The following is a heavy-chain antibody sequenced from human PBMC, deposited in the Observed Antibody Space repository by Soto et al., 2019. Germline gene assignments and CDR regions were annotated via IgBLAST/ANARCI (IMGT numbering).Heavy chain of an antibody. Sequence: QVQLQESGPGLVKPSQTLSLTCTVSGGSISSGGYYWSWIRQHPGKGLEWIGYIYYSGSTYYNPSLKSRVTISVDPSKIQFSLKLSSVTAADTAVYYCAMGGDYYDSSGYPQGFDYWGQGTLVTVSS. D-gene: IGHD3-22*01. CDR2: IYYSGST. J-gene: IGHJ4*02. CDR1: GGSISSGGYY. CDR3: AMGGDYYDSSGYPQGFDY. V-gene: IGHV4-31*03.